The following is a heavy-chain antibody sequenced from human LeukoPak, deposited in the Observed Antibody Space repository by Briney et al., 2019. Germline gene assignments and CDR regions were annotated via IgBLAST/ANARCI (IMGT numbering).Heavy chain of an antibody. J-gene: IGHJ5*02. V-gene: IGHV4-59*01. CDR3: ARVYAADYLDP. D-gene: IGHD4-11*01. CDR2: IYYSGRP. Sequence: PSETLSLTCTVSGGSISSSYWSWIRQPPGKGLEWIGYIYYSGRPNYNPSLKSRVTISVDTSKKQFSLNLSSVTAADTAVYYCARVYAADYLDPWGQGTLVTV. CDR1: GGSISSSY.